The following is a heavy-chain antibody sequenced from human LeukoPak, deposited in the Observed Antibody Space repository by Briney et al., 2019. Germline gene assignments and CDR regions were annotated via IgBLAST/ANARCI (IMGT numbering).Heavy chain of an antibody. Sequence: PGGSLRLSCAASGFTFSSYSMNWVRQAPGKGLEWVSSISSSSTYICYADSVKGRFTISRDNAKNSLYLQMNSLRAEDTAVYYCAKDLNTVTTAFFVHWGQGTLVTVSS. D-gene: IGHD4-11*01. CDR3: AKDLNTVTTAFFVH. V-gene: IGHV3-21*06. CDR2: ISSSSTYI. CDR1: GFTFSSYS. J-gene: IGHJ4*02.